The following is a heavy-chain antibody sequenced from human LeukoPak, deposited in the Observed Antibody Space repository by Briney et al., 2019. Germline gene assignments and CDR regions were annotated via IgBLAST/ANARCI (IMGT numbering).Heavy chain of an antibody. V-gene: IGHV4-34*01. CDR3: ARVEAVYQLWRIGRPFDY. CDR1: GGSFSGYY. D-gene: IGHD2-2*01. CDR2: INHSGST. Sequence: PSETLSLTCAVYGGSFSGYYWSWIRQPPGKGLEWIGEINHSGSTNYNPALKRRVTISLDTSKYQFSLKLSSVTDAATAVYYCARVEAVYQLWRIGRPFDYWGRGSLVTVSS. J-gene: IGHJ4*02.